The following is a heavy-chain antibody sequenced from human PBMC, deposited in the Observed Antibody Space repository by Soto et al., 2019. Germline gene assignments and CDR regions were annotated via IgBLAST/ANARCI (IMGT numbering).Heavy chain of an antibody. CDR1: GFTFSIYA. J-gene: IGHJ6*02. D-gene: IGHD6-19*01. Sequence: EVQLVESGGGLVQPGGSLRLSCAASGFTFSIYALSWVRQTPGKGLEWVSAISGSGDDTYYTDSVKGRFTISRDNSKNTLYLQMSGLRAEDTAIYYCAKVDRYSSGWSSYAPEYYYYSMDVWGQGTTVTVSS. CDR2: ISGSGDDT. CDR3: AKVDRYSSGWSSYAPEYYYYSMDV. V-gene: IGHV3-23*04.